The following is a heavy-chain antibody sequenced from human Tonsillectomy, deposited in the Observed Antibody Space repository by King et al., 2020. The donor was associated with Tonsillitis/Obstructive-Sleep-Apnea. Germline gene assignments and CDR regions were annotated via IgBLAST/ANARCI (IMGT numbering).Heavy chain of an antibody. Sequence: QLVQXGGXVVQXGRXLRLXCAAXGXTFSSYXXXWVRXAPGKXLXWVAVISXDGSNKCYKNSVKGRVTFSRDNSRNTLFLQMNSLRAEDTAVYYCAKDREEYSGYDLTXWGQGTLVAVXS. CDR1: GXTFSSYX. J-gene: IGHJ4*02. D-gene: IGHD5-12*01. V-gene: IGHV3-30*18. CDR2: ISXDGSNK. CDR3: AKDREEYSGYDLTX.